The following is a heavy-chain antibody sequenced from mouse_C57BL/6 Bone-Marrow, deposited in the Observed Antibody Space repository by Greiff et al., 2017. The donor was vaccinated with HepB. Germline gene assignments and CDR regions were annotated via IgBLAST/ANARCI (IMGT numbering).Heavy chain of an antibody. D-gene: IGHD3-2*02. J-gene: IGHJ2*01. CDR3: ARPDSSGYDYFDY. V-gene: IGHV1-7*01. CDR1: GYTFTSYW. CDR2: INTSSGYT. Sequence: QVQLQQSGAELAKPGASVKLSCKASGYTFTSYWMHWVKQRPGQGLEWIGYINTSSGYTKYNQKFKDKATLTADKSSSTAYMQLSSLTYEDSAVYYCARPDSSGYDYFDYWGQGTTLTVSS.